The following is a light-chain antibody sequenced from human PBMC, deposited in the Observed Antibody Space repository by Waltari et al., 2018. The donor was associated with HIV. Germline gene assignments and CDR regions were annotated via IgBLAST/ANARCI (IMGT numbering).Light chain of an antibody. V-gene: IGKV1-13*02. J-gene: IGKJ4*01. CDR2: DAS. CDR3: QQFKSDPLT. Sequence: AIQLTQSPSSLSASAGDRVTIICRASQGINSALAWYQQKPGKPPKLLISDASSLESGVPSRFSGSGSGTDFTLTISSLQAEDFASYYCQQFKSDPLTFGGGTKVEIK. CDR1: QGINSA.